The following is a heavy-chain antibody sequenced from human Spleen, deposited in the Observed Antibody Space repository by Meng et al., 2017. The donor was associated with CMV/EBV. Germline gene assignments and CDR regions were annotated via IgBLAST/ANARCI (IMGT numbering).Heavy chain of an antibody. Sequence: SVKVSCKASGYTFTAHYFHWVRQAPGQGLEWMGGIIPILDIANYAQKFQGRVTISADKSTSTAYLELSSLRSDDTAVYYCARRIDSGSYEGDYWGRGTLVTVSS. CDR3: ARRIDSGSYEGDY. D-gene: IGHD1-26*01. V-gene: IGHV1-69*10. CDR2: IIPILDIA. CDR1: GYTFTAHY. J-gene: IGHJ4*02.